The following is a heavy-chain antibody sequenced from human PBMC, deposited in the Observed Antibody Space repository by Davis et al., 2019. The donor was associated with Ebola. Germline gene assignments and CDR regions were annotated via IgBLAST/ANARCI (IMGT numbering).Heavy chain of an antibody. CDR2: IYPGDSDT. CDR1: GYSFSTYW. D-gene: IGHD5-12*01. J-gene: IGHJ4*02. Sequence: GESLKISCKGTGYSFSTYWIGWVRQLPGKGLEWMGIIYPGDSDTRYSPSFQGQVIISADKSISTAYLQWSSLKASDTAMYYCARHRPMSLGYRYFDFWGQGTLVTVSS. V-gene: IGHV5-51*01. CDR3: ARHRPMSLGYRYFDF.